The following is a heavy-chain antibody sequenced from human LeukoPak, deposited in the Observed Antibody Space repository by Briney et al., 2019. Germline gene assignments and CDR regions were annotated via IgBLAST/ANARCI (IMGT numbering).Heavy chain of an antibody. CDR1: GFTFNNYA. J-gene: IGHJ4*02. V-gene: IGHV3-23*01. Sequence: QTGGSLRLSCAASGFTFNNYAMTWVRQAPGKGLEWVSAITGSGDSTYYADSVKGRFTISRDSSKNTLFLQMNRLRPEDAAVYYCAKAPVTTCRGAYCYPFDYWGQGTLVTVSS. CDR3: AKAPVTTCRGAYCYPFDY. D-gene: IGHD2-21*01. CDR2: ITGSGDST.